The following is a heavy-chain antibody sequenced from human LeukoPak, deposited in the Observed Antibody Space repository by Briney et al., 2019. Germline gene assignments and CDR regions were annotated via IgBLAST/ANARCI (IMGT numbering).Heavy chain of an antibody. V-gene: IGHV3-23*01. CDR1: GFTFSIYA. CDR3: AKVPYSSGWYGEYFQH. CDR2: ISGSGRTT. D-gene: IGHD6-19*01. Sequence: PGGSLRLSCAASGFTFSIYAMSWVRQAPGKGLEWVSFISGSGRTTYYADSVKGRFTISRDNSKNTLYLQMNSLRAEDTAIYYCAKVPYSSGWYGEYFQHWGQGTLVTVSS. J-gene: IGHJ1*01.